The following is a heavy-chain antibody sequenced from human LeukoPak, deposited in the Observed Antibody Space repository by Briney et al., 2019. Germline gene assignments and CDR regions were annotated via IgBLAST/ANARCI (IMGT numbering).Heavy chain of an antibody. J-gene: IGHJ4*02. CDR1: GYTFTSYY. D-gene: IGHD4-17*01. V-gene: IGHV1-46*01. Sequence: GASVKVSCKASGYTFTSYYMHWVRQAPGQGLEWMGIINPSGGSTSYAQKFQGRVTMTRDMSTSTVYMELSSLRSEDTAVYYCAREKRVYGDYVNFDYWGQGTLVTVSS. CDR3: AREKRVYGDYVNFDY. CDR2: INPSGGST.